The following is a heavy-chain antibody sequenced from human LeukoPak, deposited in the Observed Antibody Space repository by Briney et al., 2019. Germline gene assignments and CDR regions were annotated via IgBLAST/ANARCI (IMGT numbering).Heavy chain of an antibody. Sequence: SETLSLTCTVSGGSISSSSYYWGWIRQPPGKGLEWIGTIHYSGSTYYNPSLKSRVTISVDTSKNQSSLKLSSVTAADTAVYYCAREVLTTRGSGWYYFDYWGQGTLVTVSS. CDR3: AREVLTTRGSGWYYFDY. D-gene: IGHD6-19*01. J-gene: IGHJ4*02. V-gene: IGHV4-39*07. CDR1: GGSISSSSYY. CDR2: IHYSGST.